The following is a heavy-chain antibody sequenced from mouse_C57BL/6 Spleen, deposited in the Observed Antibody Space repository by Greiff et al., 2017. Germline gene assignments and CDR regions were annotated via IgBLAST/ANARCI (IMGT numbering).Heavy chain of an antibody. D-gene: IGHD2-3*01. CDR2: IRLKSDNYAT. J-gene: IGHJ3*01. V-gene: IGHV6-3*01. Sequence: EVKLEESGGGLVQPGGSMKLSCVASGFTFSNYWMNWVRQSPEKGLEWVAQIRLKSDNYATHYAESVKGRFTISRDDSKSSVYRQMNNLRAEDTGIYYCTIYDGYYEGFAYWGQGTLVTVSA. CDR1: GFTFSNYW. CDR3: TIYDGYYEGFAY.